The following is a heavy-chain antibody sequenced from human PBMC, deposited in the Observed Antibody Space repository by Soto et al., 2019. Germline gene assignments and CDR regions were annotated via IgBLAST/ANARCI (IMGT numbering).Heavy chain of an antibody. V-gene: IGHV4-31*01. J-gene: IGHJ6*02. D-gene: IGHD2-21*01. Sequence: QVQLQESGPGLVKPSQTLSLTCTVSGGSISSGGYYWSWIRQHPGKGLEWIGYIYYSGSTYYNPSLKSLLTISVDTSKNQFSLKLSSVTAADTAVYYCAASCVGCGGFNYYGMDVWGQGTTVTVSS. CDR1: GGSISSGGYY. CDR2: IYYSGST. CDR3: AASCVGCGGFNYYGMDV.